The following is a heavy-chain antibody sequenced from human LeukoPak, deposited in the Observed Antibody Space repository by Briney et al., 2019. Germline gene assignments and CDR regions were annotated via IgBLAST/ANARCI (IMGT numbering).Heavy chain of an antibody. Sequence: ASVKVSCKASGYTFTGYYMHWVRQAPGQGLEWMGIINPSGGSTSYAQKFHGRVTMTRDTSTSTVYMELSSLRSEDTAVYYCARAPGDPKGGTHAFDIWGQGTMVTVSS. CDR1: GYTFTGYY. CDR3: ARAPGDPKGGTHAFDI. J-gene: IGHJ3*02. V-gene: IGHV1-46*01. D-gene: IGHD1-14*01. CDR2: INPSGGST.